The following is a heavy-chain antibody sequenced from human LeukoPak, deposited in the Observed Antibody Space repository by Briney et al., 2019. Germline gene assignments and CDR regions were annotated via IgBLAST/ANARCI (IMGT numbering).Heavy chain of an antibody. J-gene: IGHJ6*04. Sequence: PGGSLRLSCAASGFTFSSHGMTWVRQAPGKGLEWVSAITGSGDRTYYADSVKGRFTISRDNSKNTLYLQMNSLRAEDTAVYYCARLYSSSGVWGKGTTVTVSS. CDR3: ARLYSSSGV. CDR2: ITGSGDRT. D-gene: IGHD6-6*01. V-gene: IGHV3-23*01. CDR1: GFTFSSHG.